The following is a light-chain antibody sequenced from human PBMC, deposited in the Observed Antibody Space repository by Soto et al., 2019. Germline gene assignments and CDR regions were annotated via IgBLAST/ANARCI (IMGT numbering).Light chain of an antibody. V-gene: IGKV3-15*01. CDR1: QSVSSN. Sequence: EIVMTQSPATLSVSPGERATLSCRASQSVSSNLAWYQQKPGQAPRLLIYGASTRATGIPARFSGSGSGTEFTHTISSLQPEDFAVYYCQQYNNWSPWTFGQGTKVEIK. CDR3: QQYNNWSPWT. J-gene: IGKJ1*01. CDR2: GAS.